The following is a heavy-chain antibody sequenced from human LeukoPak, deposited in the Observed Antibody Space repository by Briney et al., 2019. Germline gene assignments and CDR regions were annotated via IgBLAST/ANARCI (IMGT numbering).Heavy chain of an antibody. D-gene: IGHD4-17*01. J-gene: IGHJ4*02. CDR1: GFTFSDYY. CDR2: ISSSGSTI. Sequence: GGSLRLSCAASGFTFSDYYMSWIRQAPGKGLEWVSYISSSGSTIYYADSVKGRFTISRDNAKNSLYLQMNSLRAEDTAVYYCARDPDYGFYLQYYFDYWGQGTLVTVSS. CDR3: ARDPDYGFYLQYYFDY. V-gene: IGHV3-11*04.